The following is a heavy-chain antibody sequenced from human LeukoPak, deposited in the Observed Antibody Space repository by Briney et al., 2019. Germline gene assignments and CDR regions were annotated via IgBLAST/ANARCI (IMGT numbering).Heavy chain of an antibody. CDR1: GFKSSISA. CDR3: ASKFGESYHYYGLDV. Sequence: GGSLRLSCAAFGFKSSISAMSWVRQAPGKGLEWVSVVGGSGETTNYADSVKGRFTISRDRSKTTVFLQMNSLRVEDTGVYYCASKFGESYHYYGLDVWGQGTTVTVSS. D-gene: IGHD3-10*01. CDR2: VGGSGETT. V-gene: IGHV3-23*01. J-gene: IGHJ6*02.